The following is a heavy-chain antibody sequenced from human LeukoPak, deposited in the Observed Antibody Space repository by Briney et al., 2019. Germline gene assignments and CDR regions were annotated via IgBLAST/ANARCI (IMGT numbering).Heavy chain of an antibody. Sequence: SETLSLTCTVSGGSIRRSSYYWGRIRQPPGKGLEWNGSFCYSGSTYYNPSLKSQVTISVDKSKNQFSLKLTSVPAADTAVYYCARHRRDGRYSHAFDIWGQGTMVTVSS. V-gene: IGHV4-39*01. D-gene: IGHD5-18*01. CDR2: FCYSGST. CDR1: GGSIRRSSYY. CDR3: ARHRRDGRYSHAFDI. J-gene: IGHJ3*02.